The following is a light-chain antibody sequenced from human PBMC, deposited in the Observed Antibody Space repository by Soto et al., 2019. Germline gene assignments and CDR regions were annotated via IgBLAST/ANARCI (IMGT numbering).Light chain of an antibody. CDR3: SSYTSSSTIV. CDR1: SRDVGGYNY. CDR2: EVS. Sequence: QSARTQPASVSGSRGQSITISCTGTSRDVGGYNYVSWYQQHPGKAPKLMIYEVSNRPSGVSNSFSGSKSGNTASLTVSGLQAEDEADYYCSSYTSSSTIVFGTGTKVTVL. V-gene: IGLV2-14*01. J-gene: IGLJ1*01.